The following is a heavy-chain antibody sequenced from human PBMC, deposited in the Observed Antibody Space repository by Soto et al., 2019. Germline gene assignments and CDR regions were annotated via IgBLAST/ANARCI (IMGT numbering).Heavy chain of an antibody. CDR3: ARWGTTGGLEG. V-gene: IGHV3-33*05. CDR1: GFTFRSYV. J-gene: IGHJ1*01. CDR2: TSYDGSDK. D-gene: IGHD3-16*01. Sequence: QVQLVESGGGVVQPGTSLRVSCVGSGFTFRSYVIHWVRQAPGKGLEWVALTSYDGSDKYYGVSVRGRFTTARDNSRNTVDLQMDSPRLEDTALYYCARWGTTGGLEGWGQGTLVSVSS.